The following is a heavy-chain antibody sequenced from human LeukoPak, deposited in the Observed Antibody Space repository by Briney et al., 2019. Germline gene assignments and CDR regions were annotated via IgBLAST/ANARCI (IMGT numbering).Heavy chain of an antibody. Sequence: GGSLRLSCAASGFTVSSNYMSWVRQAPGKGLEWVSVIYSGGSTYYADSVKGRFTISRDNSKNTQYLQMNSLRAEDTAVYYCARARGEYYDILTGYTNWGQGTLVTVSS. CDR1: GFTVSSNY. V-gene: IGHV3-53*01. CDR3: ARARGEYYDILTGYTN. D-gene: IGHD3-9*01. J-gene: IGHJ4*02. CDR2: IYSGGST.